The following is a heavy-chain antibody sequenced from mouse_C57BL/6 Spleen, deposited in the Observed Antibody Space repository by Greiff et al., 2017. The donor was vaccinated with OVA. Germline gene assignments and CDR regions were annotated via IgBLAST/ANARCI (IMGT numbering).Heavy chain of an antibody. CDR1: EYEFPSHD. J-gene: IGHJ4*01. CDR3: ARHGGDGDAMDY. CDR2: INSDGGST. D-gene: IGHD3-3*01. Sequence: DVKLVESRGGLVQPGESLKLSCESNEYEFPSHDMSWVRKTPEKRLELVAAINSDGGSTYYPDTMERRFIISRDNTKKTLYLQMSSLRSEDTALYYCARHGGDGDAMDYWGQGTSVTVSS. V-gene: IGHV5-2*01.